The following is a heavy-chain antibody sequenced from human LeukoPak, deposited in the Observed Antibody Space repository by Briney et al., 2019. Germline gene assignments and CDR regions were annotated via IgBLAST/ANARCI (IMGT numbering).Heavy chain of an antibody. J-gene: IGHJ3*02. CDR1: GGSISSYY. D-gene: IGHD6-13*01. CDR2: IYYSGST. CDR3: ARGRSIAGYGFDI. V-gene: IGHV4-59*01. Sequence: SETLSLTCTVSGGSISSYYWSWIRQPPGKGLEWIGYIYYSGSTNYNPSLKSRVTISVDTSKNQFSLKLSSVTAADTAVYYCARGRSIAGYGFDIWGQGTMVTVSS.